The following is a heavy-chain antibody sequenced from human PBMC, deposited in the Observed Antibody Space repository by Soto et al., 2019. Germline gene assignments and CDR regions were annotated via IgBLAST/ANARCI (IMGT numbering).Heavy chain of an antibody. CDR3: ARVPRDLGTGYYFDY. D-gene: IGHD1-1*01. Sequence: PGGSLRLSCAASGFTISNYGMHWVRQAPGKGLEWVAVISYDGTITYYADSVKGRFTISRDNSKNTLYLQMDSLRGEDTAVYYCARVPRDLGTGYYFDYWGQGTLVTVSS. CDR2: ISYDGTIT. V-gene: IGHV3-30-3*01. J-gene: IGHJ4*02. CDR1: GFTISNYG.